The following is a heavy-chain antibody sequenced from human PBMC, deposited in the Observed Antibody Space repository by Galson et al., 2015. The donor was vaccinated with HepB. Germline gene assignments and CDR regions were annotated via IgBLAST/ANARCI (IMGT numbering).Heavy chain of an antibody. Sequence: SLRLSCAASGFTFDDYTMHWVRQAPGKGLEWVSLISWNGGSASYADSVKGRFTISRDNSKNSLYLQMNSLRTEDTALYYCAKEWEFDAFDIWGQGTMVTVSS. CDR3: AKEWEFDAFDI. D-gene: IGHD1-26*01. CDR1: GFTFDDYT. V-gene: IGHV3-43*01. J-gene: IGHJ3*02. CDR2: ISWNGGSA.